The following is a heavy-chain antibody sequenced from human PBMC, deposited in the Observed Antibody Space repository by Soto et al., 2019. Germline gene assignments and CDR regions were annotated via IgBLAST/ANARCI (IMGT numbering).Heavy chain of an antibody. J-gene: IGHJ3*02. CDR1: GFTFTSSA. CDR3: AADLGTAIAAFDI. Sequence: SVKVSCKASGFTFTSSAMQWVRQARGQRLEWIGWIVVGSGNTNYAQKFQERVTITRDMSTSTAYMELSSLRSEDTAVYYCAADLGTAIAAFDIWGQGTMVTVSS. V-gene: IGHV1-58*02. D-gene: IGHD6-13*01. CDR2: IVVGSGNT.